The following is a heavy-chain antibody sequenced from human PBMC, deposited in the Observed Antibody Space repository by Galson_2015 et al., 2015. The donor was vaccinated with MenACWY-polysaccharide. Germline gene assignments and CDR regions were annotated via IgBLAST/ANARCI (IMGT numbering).Heavy chain of an antibody. D-gene: IGHD1-14*01. J-gene: IGHJ6*02. CDR2: ISSSGSTI. CDR1: GLTFSSYE. Sequence: SLRLSCAASGLTFSSYEMNWVRQAPGKGLEWVSYISSSGSTIYYADSVKGRFTISRDNAKNSPYLQMNSLRAEDTAVYYCARRAVPTTYYYYYGMDVWGQGTTVTVSS. CDR3: ARRAVPTTYYYYYGMDV. V-gene: IGHV3-48*03.